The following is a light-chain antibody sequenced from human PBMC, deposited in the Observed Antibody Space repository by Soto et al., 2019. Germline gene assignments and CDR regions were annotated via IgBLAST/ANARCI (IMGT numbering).Light chain of an antibody. CDR2: GAS. V-gene: IGKV3-20*01. CDR3: QQYGSSPWT. CDR1: QTIRSNY. J-gene: IGKJ1*01. Sequence: ETVLTQSPGTLSLSPGERATLSCRASQTIRSNYLACYRQPPGQPPRLLIYGASNRATGIADRLSGSGSGTDFTLIISRLEHEDFALYYWQQYGSSPWTFGQGTKVEIK.